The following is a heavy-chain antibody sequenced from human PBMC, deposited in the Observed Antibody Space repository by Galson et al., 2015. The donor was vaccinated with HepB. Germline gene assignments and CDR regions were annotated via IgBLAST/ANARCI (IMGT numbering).Heavy chain of an antibody. CDR3: ARRRSTSCVVCAGDGFDI. D-gene: IGHD2-2*01. CDR1: GDTFRSSA. V-gene: IGHV1-69*13. Sequence: SVKVSCKASGDTFRSSAINWVRQAPGQGLEWMGGIVPITATAHYAQKFQGRVTITADHSTTTVHMELSSLRSEDTAVYYCARRRSTSCVVCAGDGFDIWGQGTLVTVSS. J-gene: IGHJ3*02. CDR2: IVPITATA.